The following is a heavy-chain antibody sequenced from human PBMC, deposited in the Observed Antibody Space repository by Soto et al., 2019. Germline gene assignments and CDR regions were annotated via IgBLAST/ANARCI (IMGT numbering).Heavy chain of an antibody. J-gene: IGHJ4*02. CDR3: AKRRGAGGHFDY. D-gene: IGHD2-15*01. V-gene: IGHV3-23*01. CDR2: VSIGGST. CDR1: GFTFSSYA. Sequence: GGSLRLSCAASGFTFSSYAMGWVLQGPGKGLEWVAVVSIGGSTHYEDSVRGRFTISRDNSKNTLSLQMNSLTAEDTAVYFCAKRRGAGGHFDYWGQGALVTVSS.